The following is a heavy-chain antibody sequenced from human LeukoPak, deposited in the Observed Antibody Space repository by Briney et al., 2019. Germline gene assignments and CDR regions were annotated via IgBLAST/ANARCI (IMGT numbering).Heavy chain of an antibody. V-gene: IGHV3-15*01. CDR3: ATDNGYTAFDN. Sequence: KAGGSLRLSCAASGFTFSSYWMSWGRQAPGKGLEWVGRFKGKADGGTTDYAAPVKGRFTISRDDSKTTFYLQMNSLKTEDTAVYYCATDNGYTAFDNWGQGTLVTVSS. CDR1: GFTFSSYW. J-gene: IGHJ3*02. CDR2: FKGKADGGTT. D-gene: IGHD5-24*01.